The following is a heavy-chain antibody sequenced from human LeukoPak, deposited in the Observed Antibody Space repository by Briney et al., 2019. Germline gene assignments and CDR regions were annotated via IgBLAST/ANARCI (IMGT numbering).Heavy chain of an antibody. Sequence: GASVKVSCKASGYSFTNYAMNWVRQAPGQGLEWMGWISAYNGNTNYAQKLQGRVTMTTDTSTSTAYMELRSLRSDDTAVYYCARVVYSYYYDSSGYYHYYYYYMDVWGKGTTVTVSS. CDR3: ARVVYSYYYDSSGYYHYYYYYMDV. CDR1: GYSFTNYA. V-gene: IGHV1-18*01. CDR2: ISAYNGNT. J-gene: IGHJ6*03. D-gene: IGHD3-22*01.